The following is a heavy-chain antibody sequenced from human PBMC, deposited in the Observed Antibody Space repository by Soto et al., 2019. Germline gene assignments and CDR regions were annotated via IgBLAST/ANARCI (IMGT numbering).Heavy chain of an antibody. CDR1: GFTLGRYG. D-gene: IGHD3-10*01. CDR3: AKDRDYPRDYFHY. J-gene: IGHJ4*02. Sequence: AGGSLRLSCAASGFTLGRYGMSWVRQAPGKGLEWVSAVSPNGQGIYYADSVRGRFTISRDFSKNTVCLHMDSLRAEDTAVYYCAKDRDYPRDYFHYWGQGTLVTVSS. CDR2: VSPNGQGI. V-gene: IGHV3-23*01.